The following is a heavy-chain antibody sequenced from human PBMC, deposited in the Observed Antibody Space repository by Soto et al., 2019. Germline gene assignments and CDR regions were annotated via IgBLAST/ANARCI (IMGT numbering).Heavy chain of an antibody. D-gene: IGHD6-19*01. J-gene: IGHJ4*02. CDR1: GFTFSDYY. CDR3: ARCGGAGSSGWYAFEY. CDR2: ISRSGSTI. Sequence: QVQLVESGGGLVKPGGSLRLSCAASGFTFSDYYMSWIRQAPGKGLEWVSYISRSGSTIYYADSVKGRFTISRDNAKNSRCLQMDSLRAQDTAVYYCARCGGAGSSGWYAFEYWGQGTLVTVSS. V-gene: IGHV3-11*01.